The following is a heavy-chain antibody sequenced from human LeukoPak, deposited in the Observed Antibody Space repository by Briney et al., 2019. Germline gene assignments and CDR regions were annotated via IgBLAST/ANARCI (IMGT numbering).Heavy chain of an antibody. Sequence: ASXXVSCKASGYTFTNYYIHWVRQAPGQGLEWMGIINPSIGTTSYAQKFHGRVTITRDTSTSTVYMELSSLRSEDTAVYYCAKIVGASNGYFDYWGQGTLVTVSS. CDR3: AKIVGASNGYFDY. V-gene: IGHV1-46*01. D-gene: IGHD1-26*01. CDR1: GYTFTNYY. J-gene: IGHJ4*02. CDR2: INPSIGTT.